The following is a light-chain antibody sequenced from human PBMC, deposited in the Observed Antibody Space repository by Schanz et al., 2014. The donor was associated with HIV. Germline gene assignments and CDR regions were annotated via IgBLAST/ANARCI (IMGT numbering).Light chain of an antibody. CDR3: SSYTSSSSYV. J-gene: IGLJ1*01. CDR2: DVS. Sequence: QSVLTQPASVSGSPGQSITISCTGTSSDVGGYNHVCWYQQHPGKAPKLIIYDVSNRPSGVSNRFSGSKSGNTASLTISGLQAEDEADYYCSSYTSSSSYVFGTGTKVTVL. CDR1: SSDVGGYNH. V-gene: IGLV2-14*03.